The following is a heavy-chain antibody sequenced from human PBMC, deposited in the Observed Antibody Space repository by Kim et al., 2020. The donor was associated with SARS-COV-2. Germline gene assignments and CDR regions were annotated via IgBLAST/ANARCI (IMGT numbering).Heavy chain of an antibody. CDR1: GFTFSSYA. Sequence: GGSLRLSCAASGFTFSSYAMSWVRQAPGKGLEWVSAISGSGGSTYYADSVKGRFTISRDNSKNTLYLQMNSLRAEDTAVYYCAKDEDIVATTGLGHFDYWGQGTLVTVSS. CDR3: AKDEDIVATTGLGHFDY. D-gene: IGHD5-12*01. J-gene: IGHJ4*02. CDR2: ISGSGGST. V-gene: IGHV3-23*01.